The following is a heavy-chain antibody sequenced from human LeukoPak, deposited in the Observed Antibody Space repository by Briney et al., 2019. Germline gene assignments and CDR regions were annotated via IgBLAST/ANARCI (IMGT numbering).Heavy chain of an antibody. Sequence: SETLSLTCTVSGGSISSGDYYWSWIRQPPGKGLEWIGYIYYSGSTYYNPSLKSRVTISVDTSKNQFSLKLSSVTAADTAVYYCARLALQDYFYDYWGQGTLVTVSS. CDR1: GGSISSGDYY. J-gene: IGHJ4*02. D-gene: IGHD2/OR15-2a*01. CDR3: ARLALQDYFYDY. V-gene: IGHV4-30-4*01. CDR2: IYYSGST.